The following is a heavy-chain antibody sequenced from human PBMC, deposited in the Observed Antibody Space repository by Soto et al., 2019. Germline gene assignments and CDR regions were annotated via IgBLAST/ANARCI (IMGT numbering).Heavy chain of an antibody. V-gene: IGHV4-4*07. D-gene: IGHD1-26*01. CDR2: IYTSGRT. CDR1: GGSMSSYY. J-gene: IGHJ3*02. Sequence: QVQLQESGPGLVKPSETLSLTCTVSGGSMSSYYWNWIRQPAGKGLQWIGRIYTSGRTNYNPSLQGRVNMSVVTSKKQFSLKLNSVTAADTAEYYCARGSGTYGCDIWGQGAKVTVSS. CDR3: ARGSGTYGCDI.